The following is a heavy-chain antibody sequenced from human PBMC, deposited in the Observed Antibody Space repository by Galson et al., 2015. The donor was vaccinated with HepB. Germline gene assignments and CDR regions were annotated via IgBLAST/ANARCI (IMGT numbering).Heavy chain of an antibody. CDR1: GFTFSSYG. J-gene: IGHJ4*02. Sequence: SLRLSCAASGFTFSSYGMHWARQAPGKGLEWVAFIWYDGTNKYYTDSVKGRFTISRDNSKNTLYLQMNSLRAEDTAVYYCARVSPSSGWLPDYWGQGTLVTVSS. V-gene: IGHV3-33*01. CDR3: ARVSPSSGWLPDY. D-gene: IGHD6-19*01. CDR2: IWYDGTNK.